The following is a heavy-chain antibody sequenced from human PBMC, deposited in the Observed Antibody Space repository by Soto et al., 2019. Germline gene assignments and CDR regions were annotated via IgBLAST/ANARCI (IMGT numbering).Heavy chain of an antibody. Sequence: QITLKESGPTLVKPTQTLTLTCTFSGFSLSTSGVGVGWIRQPPGKALEWLALIYWNDDKRYSPSLKSRLTITKETSKNQVVLTMTNMDPVDTATYYCATYGSGSYRLNWFDPWGQGTLVTVSS. CDR2: IYWNDDK. D-gene: IGHD3-10*01. J-gene: IGHJ5*02. CDR1: GFSLSTSGVG. V-gene: IGHV2-5*01. CDR3: ATYGSGSYRLNWFDP.